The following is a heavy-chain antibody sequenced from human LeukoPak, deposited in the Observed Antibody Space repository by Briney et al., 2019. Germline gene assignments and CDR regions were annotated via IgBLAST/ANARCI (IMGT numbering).Heavy chain of an antibody. CDR1: GFTVSSNY. V-gene: IGHV3-53*01. CDR3: AKGMRHCDSTSCYSFHPPDY. D-gene: IGHD2-2*02. CDR2: IYSGGST. J-gene: IGHJ4*02. Sequence: GGSLRLSCAASGFTVSSNYMSWVRQAPGKGLEWVSVIYSGGSTYYADSVKGRFTISRDNSKNTLYLQMNSLRAEDTAVYYCAKGMRHCDSTSCYSFHPPDYWGQGTLVSVSS.